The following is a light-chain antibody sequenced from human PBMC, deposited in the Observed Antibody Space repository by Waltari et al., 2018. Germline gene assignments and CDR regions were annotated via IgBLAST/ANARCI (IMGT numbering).Light chain of an antibody. J-gene: IGLJ2*01. CDR1: RIRRYY. V-gene: IGLV3-19*01. CDR2: GKN. CDR3: NSRDSSGLVV. Sequence: SSELTQDPAVSVALGQTVRITCQGDRIRRYYGSWYQQKPGQAPVLVLYGKNNRPSGFPTRFSCSSSGDTASSTIPGAQAEDEAAYYCNSRDSSGLVVFGGGTKLTVL.